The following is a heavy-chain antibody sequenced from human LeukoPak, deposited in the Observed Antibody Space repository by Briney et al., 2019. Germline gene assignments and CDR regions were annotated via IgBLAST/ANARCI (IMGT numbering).Heavy chain of an antibody. Sequence: ASVKVSCKASGYTFASYGISWVRQAPGQGLEWMGWISAYNGNTNYAQKLQGRVTMTTDTSTSTAYMELRSLRSDDTAVYYCARGVYSSSSYYFDYWGQGTLVTVSS. CDR1: GYTFASYG. D-gene: IGHD6-6*01. J-gene: IGHJ4*02. CDR3: ARGVYSSSSYYFDY. CDR2: ISAYNGNT. V-gene: IGHV1-18*01.